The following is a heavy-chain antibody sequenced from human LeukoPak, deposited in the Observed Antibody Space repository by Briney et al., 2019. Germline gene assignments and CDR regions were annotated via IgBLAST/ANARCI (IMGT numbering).Heavy chain of an antibody. CDR1: ISSFSSSM. J-gene: IGHJ3*02. D-gene: IGHD3-22*01. V-gene: IGHV3-30*14. CDR2: ISLEGKEK. CDR3: ARASTWVPGQNSSAYYYPYALDI. Sequence: RGALRHSRAASISSFSSSMTYSVRQAPGRGGEGVAAISLEGKEKYYADSVKGRSTPSRDNSKTTLYLQMTSLRAEDTSVYYCARASTWVPGQNSSAYYYPYALDIWGQGTMVTVSS.